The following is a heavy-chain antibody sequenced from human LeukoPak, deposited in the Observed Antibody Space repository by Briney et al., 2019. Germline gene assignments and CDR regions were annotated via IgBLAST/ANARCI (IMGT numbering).Heavy chain of an antibody. CDR3: ARATVTTCRGAVCYSFDY. CDR2: LSDTGNP. J-gene: IGHJ4*02. V-gene: IGHV3-23*01. Sequence: GGSLRLSCAASGFTLSSYAMICVRQPPGKGLEWVSALSDTGNPYHADPEEGRFHISRDSYKHTLSLQMNRLRTEDAAVFYCARATVTTCRGAVCYSFDYWGLGTMVSVCS. D-gene: IGHD1-7*01. CDR1: GFTLSSYA.